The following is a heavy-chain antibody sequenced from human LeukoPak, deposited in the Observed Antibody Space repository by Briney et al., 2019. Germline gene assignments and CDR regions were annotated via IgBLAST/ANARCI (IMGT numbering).Heavy chain of an antibody. CDR3: GLTGSSGWYLDY. J-gene: IGHJ4*02. CDR2: ISYDGSNK. CDR1: GFTFSSYG. V-gene: IGHV3-30*03. D-gene: IGHD6-19*01. Sequence: GRSLRLSCAASGFTFSSYGMHWVRQAPGKGLEWVAVISYDGSNKYYTDSVKGRFTISRDNSKNTLYLQMNSLRAEDTAVYYCGLTGSSGWYLDYWGQGTLVTVSS.